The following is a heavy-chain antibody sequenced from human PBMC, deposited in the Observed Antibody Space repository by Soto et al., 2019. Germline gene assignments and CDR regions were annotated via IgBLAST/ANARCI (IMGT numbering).Heavy chain of an antibody. CDR3: AKGVLSFHYGMEV. V-gene: IGHV3-23*01. J-gene: IGHJ6*01. CDR1: VFTFNTYP. CDR2: ISSTAGRTS. D-gene: IGHD3-10*01. Sequence: PGGSLRLSCATSVFTFNTYPMTCVRHSPGKWLEWVSSISSTAGRTSSYADSVKGRFAISRDFSDNTVYLQMNNLRVDDTAVYFCAKGVLSFHYGMEVLGQGTTVIVSS.